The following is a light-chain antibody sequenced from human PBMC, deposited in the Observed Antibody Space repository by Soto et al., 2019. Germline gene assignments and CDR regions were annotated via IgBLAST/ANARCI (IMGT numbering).Light chain of an antibody. V-gene: IGKV1-17*03. J-gene: IGKJ1*01. Sequence: DIQMTQSPSAMSASVGDRVTITCRASQGINDNLAWFQQKAGQVPKRLIYGAFSLQRGVQSRFSGSGSGTEFTLTIRSLQPEDFATYYCMQHNAFPWTFGQGTKVDIK. CDR2: GAF. CDR3: MQHNAFPWT. CDR1: QGINDN.